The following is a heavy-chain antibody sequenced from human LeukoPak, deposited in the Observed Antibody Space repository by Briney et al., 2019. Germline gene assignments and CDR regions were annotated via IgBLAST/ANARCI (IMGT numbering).Heavy chain of an antibody. CDR1: GFTFSSYG. CDR2: IYSGGST. CDR3: ARGDYDILS. J-gene: IGHJ4*02. V-gene: IGHV3-66*01. D-gene: IGHD3-9*01. Sequence: GRSLRLSCAASGFTFSSYGMHWVRQAPGKGLEWVSVIYSGGSTYYADSVKGRFTISRDNSKNTLYLQMNSLRAEDTAVYYCARGDYDILSWGQGTLVTVPS.